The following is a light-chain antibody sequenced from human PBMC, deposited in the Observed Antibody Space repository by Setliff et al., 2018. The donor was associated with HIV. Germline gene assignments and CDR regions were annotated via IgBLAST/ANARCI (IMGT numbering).Light chain of an antibody. J-gene: IGLJ2*01. CDR3: NSFTRTNTLI. Sequence: QSVLAQPDTVSASPGQSITISCTGTSSDVGAYKYVSWYQQHPGKAPKLLIYEVNNRPSGVSSRFSGSKSGNTASLTISGLQPEDEADYYCNSFTRTNTLIFGGGTKVTV. V-gene: IGLV2-14*03. CDR2: EVN. CDR1: SSDVGAYKY.